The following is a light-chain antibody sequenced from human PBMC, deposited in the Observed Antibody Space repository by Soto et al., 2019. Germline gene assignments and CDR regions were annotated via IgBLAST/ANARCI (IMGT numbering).Light chain of an antibody. CDR1: QSVSNN. V-gene: IGKV3-15*01. CDR3: KQYKEWPPFT. J-gene: IGKJ5*01. Sequence: EVVMTQSPATLSVSPGERATLSCRASQSVSNNLAWYQQEPGQSPRLLFYLASTRATGVPARFSGSGSGTEFTLSISSLQSEDFAVYYCKQYKEWPPFTFGQGTRLEIK. CDR2: LAS.